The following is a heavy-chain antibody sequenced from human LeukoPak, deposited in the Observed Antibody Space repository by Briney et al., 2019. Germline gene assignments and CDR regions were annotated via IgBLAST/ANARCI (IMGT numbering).Heavy chain of an antibody. Sequence: GSLRLSCAASGFIFSSYSMIWVRQAPGKGLEWVSSITRNSGSIFYAGSVKGRFSISRDNAENSLYLQMDSLRADDTAVYFSARETTGTTPFDFWGQGTLVTVSS. J-gene: IGHJ4*02. CDR1: GFIFSSYS. CDR3: ARETTGTTPFDF. D-gene: IGHD1-7*01. CDR2: ITRNSGSI. V-gene: IGHV3-21*06.